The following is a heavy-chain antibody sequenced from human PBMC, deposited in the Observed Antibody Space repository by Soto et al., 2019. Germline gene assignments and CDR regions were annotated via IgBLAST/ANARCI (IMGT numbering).Heavy chain of an antibody. Sequence: RASVKVSCKASGYTFTSYDINWVRQATGQGLEWMGWMNPNSGNTGYAQKFQGRVTMTRNTSISTAYMELSSLRSEDTAVYYCAGPTGHYYDSSGYNDAFDIWGQGTMVTVSS. J-gene: IGHJ3*02. CDR2: MNPNSGNT. D-gene: IGHD3-22*01. V-gene: IGHV1-8*01. CDR1: GYTFTSYD. CDR3: AGPTGHYYDSSGYNDAFDI.